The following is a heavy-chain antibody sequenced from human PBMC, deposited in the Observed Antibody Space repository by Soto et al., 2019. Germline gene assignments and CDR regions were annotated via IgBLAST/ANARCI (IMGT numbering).Heavy chain of an antibody. CDR2: IYYSGST. CDR3: ARDYGDYDFGLYGMDV. D-gene: IGHD4-17*01. J-gene: IGHJ6*02. CDR1: GGSISSYY. Sequence: SSETLSLTCTVSGGSISSYYWSWIQQPPGKGLEWIGYIYYSGSTNYNPSLKSRVTISVDTSKNQFSLKLSSVTAADTAVYYCARDYGDYDFGLYGMDVWGQGTTVTVSS. V-gene: IGHV4-59*01.